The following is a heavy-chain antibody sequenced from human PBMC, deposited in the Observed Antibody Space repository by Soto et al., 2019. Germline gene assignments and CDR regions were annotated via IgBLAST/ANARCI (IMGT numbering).Heavy chain of an antibody. J-gene: IGHJ6*02. CDR1: GYTFTGYY. CDR2: INPNSGGT. CDR3: ARDLGFTYDSSGSMEV. V-gene: IGHV1-2*02. Sequence: ASVKVSCKASGYTFTGYYMQWVRQAPGQGLEWMGWINPNSGGTNYAQKFQGRVTMTRDTSISTAYMELSRLRSDDTAVYYCARDLGFTYDSSGSMEVWGQGTSVTVSS. D-gene: IGHD3-22*01.